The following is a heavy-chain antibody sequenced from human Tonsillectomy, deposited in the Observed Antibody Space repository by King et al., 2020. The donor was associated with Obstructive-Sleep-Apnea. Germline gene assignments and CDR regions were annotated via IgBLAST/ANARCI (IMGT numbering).Heavy chain of an antibody. CDR2: IIPILSVV. Sequence: QLVQSGAEVKKPGSSVKVSCKAPGATFSSCAFSWVRQAPGRRLEWMGRIIPILSVVQSAQKFQGRVTFTADKSTSTAYMELSSLTSEDTAVYYCARGGVTMVREMDVWGQGTTVTVSS. CDR1: GATFSSCA. CDR3: ARGGVTMVREMDV. J-gene: IGHJ6*01. V-gene: IGHV1-69*09. D-gene: IGHD3-10*01.